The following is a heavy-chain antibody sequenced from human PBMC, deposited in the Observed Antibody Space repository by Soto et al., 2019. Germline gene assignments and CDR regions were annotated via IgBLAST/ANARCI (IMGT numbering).Heavy chain of an antibody. CDR1: GGSISSSSYY. V-gene: IGHV4-39*01. CDR2: IYYSGST. J-gene: IGHJ4*02. Sequence: PSETLSLTCTVSGGSISSSSYYWGWIRQPPGKGLEWIGSIYYSGSTYYNPSLKSRVTISVDTSKNQFSLKLSSVTAADTAVYYCARRKRQESSYHFWSGYYTADQTHFDYWGQGTLVTVSS. CDR3: ARRKRQESSYHFWSGYYTADQTHFDY. D-gene: IGHD3-3*01.